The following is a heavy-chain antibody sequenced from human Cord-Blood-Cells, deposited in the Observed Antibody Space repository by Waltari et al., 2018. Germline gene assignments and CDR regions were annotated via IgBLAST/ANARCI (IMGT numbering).Heavy chain of an antibody. CDR1: GGSISSYY. CDR2: IYYSGST. Sequence: QVQLQESSPGLVKPSETLSLTCTVSGGSISSYYWSWIRQPPGKGLEWIGYIYYSGSTNYNPSLKSRVTISVDTSKNQFSLKLSSVTAADTAVYYCATTSQYGSGSYFAFDIWGQGTMVTVSS. CDR3: ATTSQYGSGSYFAFDI. J-gene: IGHJ3*02. D-gene: IGHD3-10*01. V-gene: IGHV4-59*01.